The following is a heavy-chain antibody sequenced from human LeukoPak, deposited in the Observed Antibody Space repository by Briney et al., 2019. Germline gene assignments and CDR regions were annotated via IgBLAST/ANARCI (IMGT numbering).Heavy chain of an antibody. J-gene: IGHJ4*02. Sequence: GGSLRLSCAASGFTFSSYSMNWVRQAPGKGLEWVSSISSSSSYIYYADSVKGRFTISRDNAKNSLYLQMNSLRAEDTAVYYCASTGSGSYHFDYWGQGTLVTVSS. D-gene: IGHD1-26*01. CDR3: ASTGSGSYHFDY. V-gene: IGHV3-21*01. CDR2: ISSSSSYI. CDR1: GFTFSSYS.